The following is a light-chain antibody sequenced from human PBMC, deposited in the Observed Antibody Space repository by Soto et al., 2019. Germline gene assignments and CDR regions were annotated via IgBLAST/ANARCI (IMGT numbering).Light chain of an antibody. CDR1: QSVSSN. CDR2: RAS. V-gene: IGKV3-15*01. Sequence: EIVMTQSPATLSVSPGERATLSCRASQSVSSNLAWYQQKPGQAPRFLIYRASTRATGTPARFSGSGSGTEFTLTISSLQSEDFAVYYFQQYNNWPTLTFGQGTRLEIK. CDR3: QQYNNWPTLT. J-gene: IGKJ5*01.